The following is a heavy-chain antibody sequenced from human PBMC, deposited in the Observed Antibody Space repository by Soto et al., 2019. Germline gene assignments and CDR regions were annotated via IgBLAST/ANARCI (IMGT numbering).Heavy chain of an antibody. CDR1: GFNFGFYV. V-gene: IGHV3-23*01. J-gene: IGHJ4*02. CDR3: AKDGEFGEQQRLRN. D-gene: IGHD7-27*01. Sequence: EVQLLESGGGLVQPGGSLTLSCAASGFNFGFYVMSWVRQAPGKGLEWVASISGGGGSAYYGDSVRGRITISRDNSMNTLTQQLNGVSAHDTAMYYCAKDGEFGEQQRLRNWGQGTLVSVSS. CDR2: ISGGGGSA.